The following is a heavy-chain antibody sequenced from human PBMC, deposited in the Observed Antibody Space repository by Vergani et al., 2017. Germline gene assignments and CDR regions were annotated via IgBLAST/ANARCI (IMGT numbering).Heavy chain of an antibody. J-gene: IGHJ4*02. V-gene: IGHV1-2*02. D-gene: IGHD3-22*01. Sequence: QVQLVQSGAEVKKPGASVKVSCKASGYTFTDYFMHWVRQAPGQGLEWMGWINPNSGGTNYAQKFQGRVTMTRDTSISTAYMELSRLRSDDTAVYYCARGRRPVASSYYDSSGYYFSDYFDYWGQGTLVPVSS. CDR1: GYTFTDYF. CDR3: ARGRRPVASSYYDSSGYYFSDYFDY. CDR2: INPNSGGT.